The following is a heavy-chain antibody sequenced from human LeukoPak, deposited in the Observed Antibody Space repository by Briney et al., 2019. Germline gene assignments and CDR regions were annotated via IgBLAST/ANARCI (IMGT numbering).Heavy chain of an antibody. Sequence: SETLSLTCTVSGGSISSYYWSWIRQPAGKGLEWIGRIYTSGSTNYNPSLKSRVTMSVDTSKNQFSLKLSSVTAADTAVYYCARDTTTVVTPIWYFDLWGRGTLVTVSS. D-gene: IGHD4-23*01. CDR3: ARDTTTVVTPIWYFDL. CDR2: IYTSGST. J-gene: IGHJ2*01. CDR1: GGSISSYY. V-gene: IGHV4-4*07.